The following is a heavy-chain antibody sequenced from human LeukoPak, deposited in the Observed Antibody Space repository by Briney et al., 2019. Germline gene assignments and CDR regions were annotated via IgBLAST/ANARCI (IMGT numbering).Heavy chain of an antibody. V-gene: IGHV3-30*18. J-gene: IGHJ6*02. Sequence: GGSLRLSCAASGFTFSSYGMHWVRQAPGKGLEWVAVISYDGSNKYYADSVKGRFTISRDNSKNTLYLQMNNLRAEDTAVYYCANGRMDVWGQGTTVTVSS. CDR2: ISYDGSNK. CDR3: ANGRMDV. CDR1: GFTFSSYG. D-gene: IGHD1-14*01.